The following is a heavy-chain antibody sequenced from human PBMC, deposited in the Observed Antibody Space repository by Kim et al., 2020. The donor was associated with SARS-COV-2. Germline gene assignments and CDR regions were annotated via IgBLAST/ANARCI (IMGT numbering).Heavy chain of an antibody. J-gene: IGHJ6*02. CDR3: ASSRVDLTYSSGWYGGRRADYYYYGMDV. Sequence: GESLKISCKGSGYSFTSYWIGWVRQMPGKGLEWMGIIYPGDSDTRYSPSFQGQVTISADKSISTAYLQWSSLKASDTAMYYCASSRVDLTYSSGWYGGRRADYYYYGMDVWGQGTTVTVSS. V-gene: IGHV5-51*01. CDR1: GYSFTSYW. D-gene: IGHD6-19*01. CDR2: IYPGDSDT.